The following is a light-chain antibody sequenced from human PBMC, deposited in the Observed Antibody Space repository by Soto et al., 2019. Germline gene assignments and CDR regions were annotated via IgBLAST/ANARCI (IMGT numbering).Light chain of an antibody. J-gene: IGLJ3*02. CDR1: ISDVGAYKH. CDR3: SSYTTSYTWV. V-gene: IGLV2-14*01. Sequence: QSALTQPASVPGSPGQSITISCTGTISDVGAYKHVSWYQQHPGKAPKLIIYEVSNRPSGVSNRFSGSKSGNTASLTISGLQADDEADYYCSSYTTSYTWVFGGGTKLTVL. CDR2: EVS.